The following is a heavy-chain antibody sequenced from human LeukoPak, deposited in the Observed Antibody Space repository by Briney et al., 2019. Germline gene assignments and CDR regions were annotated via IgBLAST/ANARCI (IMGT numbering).Heavy chain of an antibody. D-gene: IGHD3-3*01. Sequence: NPSETLSLTCTVSGGSISSSSYYWGWIRQPPGKGLEWIGSIYYSGSTYYNPSLKSRVTISVDTSKNQFSLKLSSVTAADTAVYYCARGLDDYDFWSGYLAIDAFDIWGQGTMVTVSS. V-gene: IGHV4-39*07. CDR1: GGSISSSSYY. CDR2: IYYSGST. J-gene: IGHJ3*02. CDR3: ARGLDDYDFWSGYLAIDAFDI.